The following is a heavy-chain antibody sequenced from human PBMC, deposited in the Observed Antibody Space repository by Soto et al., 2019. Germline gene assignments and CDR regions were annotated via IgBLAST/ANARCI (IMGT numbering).Heavy chain of an antibody. J-gene: IGHJ4*02. D-gene: IGHD6-6*01. CDR3: ARGSEYSSSQYSRVFDY. Sequence: QVQLQESGPGLVKPSETLSLTCTVSGGSISSYYWSWIRQPPGKGLEWIGYIYYSGSTNYNPSLKSRVTISVDTSKNQFSLKLSSVTAADTAVYYCARGSEYSSSQYSRVFDYWGQGTLVTVSS. CDR1: GGSISSYY. CDR2: IYYSGST. V-gene: IGHV4-59*01.